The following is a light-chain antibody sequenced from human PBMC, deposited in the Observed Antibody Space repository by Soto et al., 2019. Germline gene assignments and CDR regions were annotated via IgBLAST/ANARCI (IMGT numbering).Light chain of an antibody. V-gene: IGKV1-33*01. CDR3: QQYDNLPLT. Sequence: DIQMTQSPSSLSASVGDRVTITCQASQDITNSLNGYQQKPGKAPKVLIYDASILETGVPSRFSGSGSGTDFTLTSRSLQPEDVATYYCQQYDNLPLTFGPGTTVHI. J-gene: IGKJ3*01. CDR1: QDITNS. CDR2: DAS.